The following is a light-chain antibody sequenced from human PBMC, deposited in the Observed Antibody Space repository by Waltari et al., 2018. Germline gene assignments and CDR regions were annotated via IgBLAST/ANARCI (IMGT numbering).Light chain of an antibody. CDR3: QKYNSSPWT. CDR2: GAS. Sequence: VILTQSPATLSLSPGERATLSCRASQSVSSYLAWYQQKPGQAPRLLIYGASIRATGIPDRFSGSGSGTEFTLTISSLEPEDFAVYYCQKYNSSPWTFGQGTKVEIK. CDR1: QSVSSY. V-gene: IGKV3-20*01. J-gene: IGKJ1*01.